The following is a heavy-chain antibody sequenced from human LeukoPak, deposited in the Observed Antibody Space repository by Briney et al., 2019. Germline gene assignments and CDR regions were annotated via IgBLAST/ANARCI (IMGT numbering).Heavy chain of an antibody. J-gene: IGHJ4*02. Sequence: PGGSLRLSCAASGFTFSNYEMIWVRQAPGKGLEWVSYISTSGSTISYAGSVKGRFTISRDNAKNSLYLQLNSLRGEDTAVYYCARSGYSYGYLTDYWGQGTLVTVSS. CDR2: ISTSGSTI. CDR1: GFTFSNYE. D-gene: IGHD5-18*01. CDR3: ARSGYSYGYLTDY. V-gene: IGHV3-48*03.